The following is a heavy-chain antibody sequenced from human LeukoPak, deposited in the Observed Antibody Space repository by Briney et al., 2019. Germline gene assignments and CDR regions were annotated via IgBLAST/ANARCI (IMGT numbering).Heavy chain of an antibody. Sequence: GGSLRLSCAASGFTLSNAYMSWVRQAPGKGLEWVSYISSSGSTIYYADSVKGRFTISRDNAKNSLYLQMNSLRAEDTAVYYCVIWFGDSYGMDVWGQGTTVTVSS. V-gene: IGHV3-11*04. D-gene: IGHD3-10*01. CDR3: VIWFGDSYGMDV. J-gene: IGHJ6*02. CDR1: GFTLSNAY. CDR2: ISSSGSTI.